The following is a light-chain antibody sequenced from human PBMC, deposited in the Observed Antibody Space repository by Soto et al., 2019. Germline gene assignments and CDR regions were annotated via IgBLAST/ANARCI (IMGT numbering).Light chain of an antibody. CDR1: SSNIGAGYD. J-gene: IGLJ2*01. V-gene: IGLV1-40*01. CDR3: QSYSLSAVV. Sequence: QSVLTQPPSVSGAPGQKVTFSCTGNSSNIGAGYDVNWYQLLPGTAPKLLIYGDTNRPSGVPDRFSGSKSGTSASLAITGLQADDEADYYCQSYSLSAVVFGGGTKLTVL. CDR2: GDT.